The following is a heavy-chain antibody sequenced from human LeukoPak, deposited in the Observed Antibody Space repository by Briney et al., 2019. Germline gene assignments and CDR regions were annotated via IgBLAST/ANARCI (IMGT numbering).Heavy chain of an antibody. CDR3: VKDNRRYYYDSSGYYFYDF. Sequence: PGGSLRLSCAASGFIFSSYGMHWVRQAPGKGLEWVSLISYDGNKIYYADSVKGRFTISRDNSKKTLYLQMNSLRAEDTAVYYCVKDNRRYYYDSSGYYFYDFWGQGTLVIV. V-gene: IGHV3-30*18. J-gene: IGHJ4*02. D-gene: IGHD3-22*01. CDR1: GFIFSSYG. CDR2: ISYDGNKI.